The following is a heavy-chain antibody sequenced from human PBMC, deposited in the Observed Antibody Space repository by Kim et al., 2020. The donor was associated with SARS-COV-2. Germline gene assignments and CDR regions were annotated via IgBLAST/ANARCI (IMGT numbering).Heavy chain of an antibody. CDR2: ISSSSSYI. V-gene: IGHV3-21*01. Sequence: GGSLRLSCAASGFTFSSYSMNWVRQAPGKGLEWVSSISSSSSYIYYADSVKGRFTISRDNAKNSLYLQMNSLRAEDTAVYYCARDHMVRGVAWVYGMDVWGQGTTVTVSS. CDR3: ARDHMVRGVAWVYGMDV. D-gene: IGHD3-10*01. J-gene: IGHJ6*02. CDR1: GFTFSSYS.